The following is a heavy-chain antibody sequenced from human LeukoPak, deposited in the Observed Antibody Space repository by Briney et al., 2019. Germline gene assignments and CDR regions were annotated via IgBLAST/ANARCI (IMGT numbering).Heavy chain of an antibody. V-gene: IGHV3-48*04. J-gene: IGHJ4*02. Sequence: GGSLRLSCAASGFTFSSYSMNWVRQAPGKGLEWVSYISSSSSTIYYADSVKGRFTISRDNAKNSLYLQMNSLRAEDTAVYYCARDHYGDYGANYFDYWGQGTLVTVSS. CDR2: ISSSSSTI. D-gene: IGHD4-17*01. CDR1: GFTFSSYS. CDR3: ARDHYGDYGANYFDY.